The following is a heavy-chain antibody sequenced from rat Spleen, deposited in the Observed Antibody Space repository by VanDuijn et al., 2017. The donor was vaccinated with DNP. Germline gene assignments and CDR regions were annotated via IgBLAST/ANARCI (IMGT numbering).Heavy chain of an antibody. D-gene: IGHD3-8*01. J-gene: IGHJ2*01. CDR3: ARHGDQFFDY. CDR2: IGSPAYAP. Sequence: EVQLVESGGGLVQPGRSLKLSCAASGFTFSAYYMAWVRQAPAKGLEWVAYIGSPAYAPYYTDSVKGRLIISRDNGKSTLYLQMDSLRSEETATYYCARHGDQFFDYWGQGVMVTVSS. V-gene: IGHV5S11*01. CDR1: GFTFSAYY.